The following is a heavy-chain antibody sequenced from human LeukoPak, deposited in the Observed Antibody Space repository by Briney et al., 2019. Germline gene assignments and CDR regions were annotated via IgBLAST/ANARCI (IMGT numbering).Heavy chain of an antibody. V-gene: IGHV4-61*08. CDR1: GGSISSGGYY. CDR3: ARDNGGYGIDY. CDR2: IYYSGST. Sequence: PSETLSLTCTVSGGSISSGGYYWSWIRQHPGKGLEWIGYIYYSGSTNYNPSLKSRVTISVDTSKNQFSLNLSSVTAADTAVYYCARDNGGYGIDYWGQGTLVTVSS. J-gene: IGHJ4*02. D-gene: IGHD4-17*01.